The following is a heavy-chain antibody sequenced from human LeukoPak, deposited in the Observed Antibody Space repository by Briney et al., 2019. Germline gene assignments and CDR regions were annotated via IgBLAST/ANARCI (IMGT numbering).Heavy chain of an antibody. D-gene: IGHD6-19*01. CDR3: ARDRGALYSSGWYYFDY. V-gene: IGHV1-69*04. CDR1: GGTFSSYA. Sequence: SVKVSCKASGGTFSSYAISWVRQAPGQGLEWMGRIIPILGIANYAQKFQGRVTITVDKSTSTAYMELRSLRCEDTAVYYCARDRGALYSSGWYYFDYWGQGTLVTVSS. CDR2: IIPILGIA. J-gene: IGHJ4*02.